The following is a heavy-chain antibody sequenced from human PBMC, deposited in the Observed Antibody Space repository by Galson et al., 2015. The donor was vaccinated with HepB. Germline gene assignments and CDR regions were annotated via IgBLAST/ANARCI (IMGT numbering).Heavy chain of an antibody. Sequence: SLRLSCAASGFIFNNYWMHWVRQAPGKGLVWVSRINSDGSSTTYADSVEGRFTISRDNAKNTLYLQMNSLRAEDTAVYYCARDGKGWSGYRYYFDNWGQGTLVTVSS. V-gene: IGHV3-74*01. D-gene: IGHD3-3*01. CDR3: ARDGKGWSGYRYYFDN. J-gene: IGHJ4*02. CDR1: GFIFNNYW. CDR2: INSDGSST.